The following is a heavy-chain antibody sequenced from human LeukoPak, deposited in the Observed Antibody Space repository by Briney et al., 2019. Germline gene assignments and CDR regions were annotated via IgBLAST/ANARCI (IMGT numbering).Heavy chain of an antibody. CDR2: ISWNSGSI. CDR3: ARFKVGTNTTQKNAFDI. D-gene: IGHD1-1*01. V-gene: IGHV3-9*01. CDR1: GFTFDDYA. J-gene: IGHJ3*02. Sequence: PGRSLRLSCAASGFTFDDYAMHWVRQAPGKGLEWVSGISWNSGSIGYADSVKGRFTISRDNSKATLYLQMHRLRIEDTALYFCARFKVGTNTTQKNAFDIWGRGTEVAVSS.